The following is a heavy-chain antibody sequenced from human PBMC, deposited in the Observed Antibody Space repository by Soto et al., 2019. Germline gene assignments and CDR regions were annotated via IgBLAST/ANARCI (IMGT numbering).Heavy chain of an antibody. D-gene: IGHD4-4*01. J-gene: IGHJ2*01. CDR3: ARPLWRDDYNWRYFEL. CDR1: GFTFSSYA. Sequence: QVQLVESGGGVVQPGRSLRLSCAASGFTFSSYAMHWVRQAPGKGLEWVAVISYDGSNKCYADSVKGRFTISRDTSRNTLCLQMNSLSAEDTAVYYCARPLWRDDYNWRYFELWGRGTLVTVSS. V-gene: IGHV3-30-3*01. CDR2: ISYDGSNK.